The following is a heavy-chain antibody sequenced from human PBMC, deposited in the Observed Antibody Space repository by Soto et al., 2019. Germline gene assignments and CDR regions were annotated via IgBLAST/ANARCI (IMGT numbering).Heavy chain of an antibody. CDR3: TTHSLTYYYDSSEYFQH. Sequence: PGGSLRLSCAASGFTFSNAWMSWVRQAPGKGLEWVGRIKSKTDGGTTDYAAPVKGRFTISRDDSKNTLYLQMNSLKTEDTAVYYCTTHSLTYYYDSSEYFQHWGHGTLVTVYS. J-gene: IGHJ1*01. CDR2: IKSKTDGGTT. CDR1: GFTFSNAW. V-gene: IGHV3-15*01. D-gene: IGHD3-22*01.